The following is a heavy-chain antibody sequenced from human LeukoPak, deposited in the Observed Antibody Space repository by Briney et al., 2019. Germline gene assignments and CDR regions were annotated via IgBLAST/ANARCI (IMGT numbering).Heavy chain of an antibody. D-gene: IGHD5-18*01. CDR1: GFTFSAHT. CDR2: INHSGST. CDR3: ARAGYSYGYPPKEAYNWFDP. Sequence: GSLRLSCAASGFTFSAHTMSWVRQPPGKGLEWIGEINHSGSTNYNPSLTSRGTISVETSKNQFSLKLSSVTAADTAVYYCARAGYSYGYPPKEAYNWFDPWGQGTLVTVSS. J-gene: IGHJ5*02. V-gene: IGHV4-34*01.